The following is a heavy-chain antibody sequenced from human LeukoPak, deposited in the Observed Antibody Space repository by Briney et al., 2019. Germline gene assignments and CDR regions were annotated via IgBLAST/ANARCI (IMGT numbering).Heavy chain of an antibody. CDR3: ARDSGDSSGYYPGY. Sequence: GGSLRLSCAASGFIFSSYNMNWVRQAPGKGLEWISYISSSSSTIYYADSVKGRFTISRDNSKNTVYLQMNSLRVEDTAVYYCARDSGDSSGYYPGYWGQGTLVTVSS. D-gene: IGHD3-22*01. V-gene: IGHV3-48*01. CDR1: GFIFSSYN. CDR2: ISSSSSTI. J-gene: IGHJ4*02.